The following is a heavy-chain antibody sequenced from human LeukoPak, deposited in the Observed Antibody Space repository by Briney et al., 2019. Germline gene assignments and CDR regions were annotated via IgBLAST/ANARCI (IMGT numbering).Heavy chain of an antibody. CDR1: GFTFSTYG. CDR3: AKSGDYDFWSGYFRYYYYYMDV. D-gene: IGHD3-3*01. CDR2: IRYDGSNK. J-gene: IGHJ6*03. V-gene: IGHV3-30*02. Sequence: PGGSLRLSCAASGFTFSTYGMHWVRQAPGKGLEWVAFIRYDGSNKYYADSVKGRFTISRDNSKNTLYLQMNSLRAEDTAVYYCAKSGDYDFWSGYFRYYYYYMDVWGKGTTVTVSS.